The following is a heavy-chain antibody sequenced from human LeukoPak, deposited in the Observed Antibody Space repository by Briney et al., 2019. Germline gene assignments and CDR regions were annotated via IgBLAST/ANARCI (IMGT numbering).Heavy chain of an antibody. Sequence: PGGSLRLSCAASGFSFSSYAMSWVRQAPGKGLEWVSAISGSGDSTYYADSVKGRFTISRDNSRNTLYLQMNSLRADDTAMYYCAVEKRSTTAYDYWGQGTLVTVSS. J-gene: IGHJ4*02. CDR1: GFSFSSYA. D-gene: IGHD4-17*01. CDR2: ISGSGDST. V-gene: IGHV3-23*01. CDR3: AVEKRSTTAYDY.